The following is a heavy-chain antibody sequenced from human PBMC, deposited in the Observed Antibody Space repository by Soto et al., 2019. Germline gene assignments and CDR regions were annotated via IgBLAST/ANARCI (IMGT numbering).Heavy chain of an antibody. J-gene: IGHJ4*02. CDR1: GFTFRSTW. D-gene: IGHD3-10*01. CDR3: STDPPKLLGPFDY. CDR2: IKSTGDGGTT. Sequence: PGGSLRLSCAASGFTFRSTWMNWVRQAPGKGLEWVGRIKSTGDGGTTDYAAPVKGRFTISRDDSKDTLYLQMNSLKAEDTAVYFCSTDPPKLLGPFDYWGQGTLVTVSS. V-gene: IGHV3-15*07.